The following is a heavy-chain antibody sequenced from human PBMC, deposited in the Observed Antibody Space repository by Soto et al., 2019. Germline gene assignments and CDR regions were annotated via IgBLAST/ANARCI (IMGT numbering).Heavy chain of an antibody. J-gene: IGHJ4*02. D-gene: IGHD3-10*02. V-gene: IGHV1-18*01. Sequence: QVQLVQSGAEVKPPGASVKVSCKASGYTFTTYGFNWVRQAPGQGLEWMGWISAYSGNTNFAREFQGRLTLTTDTSTSTAYMELRSLRSDDTAVYYCATENPLCWPSAYFDYWGQGTQVTVSS. CDR2: ISAYSGNT. CDR3: ATENPLCWPSAYFDY. CDR1: GYTFTTYG.